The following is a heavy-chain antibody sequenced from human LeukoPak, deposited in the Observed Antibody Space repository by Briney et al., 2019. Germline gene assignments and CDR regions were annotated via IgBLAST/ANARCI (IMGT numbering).Heavy chain of an antibody. Sequence: PGRSLRLSCAASGFTFSDYGIHWVRQAPGKGLERVAIISYDGSNKYYADSVKGRFTISRDNSKNTLSLQMNSLRAEDTAVYYCAKAGGYCSGGTCYANYWGQGALVTVSS. CDR3: AKAGGYCSGGTCYANY. CDR2: ISYDGSNK. V-gene: IGHV3-30*18. D-gene: IGHD2-15*01. CDR1: GFTFSDYG. J-gene: IGHJ4*02.